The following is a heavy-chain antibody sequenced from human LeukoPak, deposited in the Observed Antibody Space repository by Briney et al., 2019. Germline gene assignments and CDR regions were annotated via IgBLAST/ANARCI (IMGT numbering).Heavy chain of an antibody. Sequence: GASVKVSCMASGYTFTSYGISWVRQAPGQGLEWMGWISAYNGNTNYAQKLQGRVTMTTDTSTSTAYMELRSLRSDDTAVYYCARDMSPPSYNWFDPWGQGTLVTVSS. J-gene: IGHJ5*02. CDR3: ARDMSPPSYNWFDP. V-gene: IGHV1-18*01. CDR1: GYTFTSYG. CDR2: ISAYNGNT. D-gene: IGHD2-15*01.